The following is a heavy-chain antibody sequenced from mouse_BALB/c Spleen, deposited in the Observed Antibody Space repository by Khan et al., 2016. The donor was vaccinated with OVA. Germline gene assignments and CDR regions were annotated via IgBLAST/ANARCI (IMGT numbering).Heavy chain of an antibody. J-gene: IGHJ3*01. CDR2: IYPGGDTT. CDR1: GYTFTDYA. CDR3: ARAGWDVFAY. V-gene: IGHV1-77*01. D-gene: IGHD4-1*01. Sequence: QVQLQQSGPELVKPGASVKMSCKASGYTFTDYAMNWVKQRNGQGLEWIGQIYPGGDTTYYNEKFKGKATLTADRSSSTACMQLSNLTSEDSAVYFCARAGWDVFAYWGQGTLVTVSA.